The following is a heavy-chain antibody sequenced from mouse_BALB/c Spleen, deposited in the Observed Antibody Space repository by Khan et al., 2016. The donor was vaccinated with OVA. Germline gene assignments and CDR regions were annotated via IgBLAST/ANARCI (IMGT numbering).Heavy chain of an antibody. CDR2: ISSGGHYT. Sequence: EVELVESGGDLVKPGGSLKLSCAASGFTFSSYGMSWFRQTPDKRLEWVATISSGGHYTYSPDSVWGRFTISRDNAKTTLYLQLSSLKSEDTATYYCARTIATAKRDYYAMDYWGQGTTVTVSS. J-gene: IGHJ4*01. V-gene: IGHV5-6*01. CDR3: ARTIATAKRDYYAMDY. CDR1: GFTFSSYG. D-gene: IGHD1-2*01.